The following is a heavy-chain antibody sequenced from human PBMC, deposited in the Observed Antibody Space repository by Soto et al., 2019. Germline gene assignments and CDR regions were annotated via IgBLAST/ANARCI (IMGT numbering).Heavy chain of an antibody. J-gene: IGHJ6*02. CDR2: ISGSGGST. Sequence: PGGSLRLSCAASGFTFSSYAMSWVRQAPGKGLEWVSAISGSGGSTYYADSVKGRFTISRDNSKNTLYLQMNSLRAEDTAVYYCAKRGHRVPYDVWSGPRGYYYGMDVWGQGTTVTVSS. CDR1: GFTFSSYA. D-gene: IGHD3-3*01. CDR3: AKRGHRVPYDVWSGPRGYYYGMDV. V-gene: IGHV3-23*01.